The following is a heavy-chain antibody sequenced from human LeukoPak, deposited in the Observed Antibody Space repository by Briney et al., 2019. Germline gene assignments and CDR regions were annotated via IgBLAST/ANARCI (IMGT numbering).Heavy chain of an antibody. D-gene: IGHD4-23*01. V-gene: IGHV1-2*02. J-gene: IGHJ4*02. CDR3: ARDTYGGNWSLGY. CDR2: VNPNSGGT. Sequence: ASVKVSCKASGFTFTGYYMHWVRQAPGQGLEWMGWVNPNSGGTKYAQKFQGRVSTTSDTSISTAYMELSRLTSDDTAVYYCARDTYGGNWSLGYWGQGTLVAVSS. CDR1: GFTFTGYY.